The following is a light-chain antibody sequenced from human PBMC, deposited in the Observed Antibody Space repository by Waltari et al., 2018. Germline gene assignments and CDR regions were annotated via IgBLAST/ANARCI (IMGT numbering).Light chain of an antibody. Sequence: QSVLTQPPSVSGAPGQRVTISCTGSGSNIGAGYDVHWYQQLPRAAPKLLIYGSSSLPLGVPDRFFGSTSGTSASLAITGLQAEDEADYYCQSCDTSLSVVFGGGTKLTVL. CDR3: QSCDTSLSVV. V-gene: IGLV1-40*01. CDR1: GSNIGAGYD. J-gene: IGLJ3*02. CDR2: GSS.